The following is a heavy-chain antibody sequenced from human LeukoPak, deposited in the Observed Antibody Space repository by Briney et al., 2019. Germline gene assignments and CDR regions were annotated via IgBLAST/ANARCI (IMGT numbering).Heavy chain of an antibody. V-gene: IGHV4-34*01. CDR2: INHSGST. CDR1: GGSFSGYY. D-gene: IGHD5-24*01. J-gene: IGHJ4*02. CDR3: ARGQMATIYGY. Sequence: PSETLSLTCAVYGGSFSGYYWSWIRQPPGKGLEWIGEINHSGSTNYNPSLKSRVTISVDTSKNQFPLKLSSVTAADTAVYYCARGQMATIYGYWGQGTLVTVSS.